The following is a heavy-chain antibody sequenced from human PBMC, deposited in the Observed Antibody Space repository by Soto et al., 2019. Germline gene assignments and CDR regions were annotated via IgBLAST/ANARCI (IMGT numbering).Heavy chain of an antibody. D-gene: IGHD3-9*01. J-gene: IGHJ4*02. V-gene: IGHV3-33*01. CDR1: GFTFSSYG. CDR2: IWYDGSNK. CDR3: ASSTKTAYFDWLFDY. Sequence: QVQLVESGGGVVQPGRSLRLSCAASGFTFSSYGMHWVRQAPGKGLEWVAVIWYDGSNKYYADSVKGRFTISRDNSKNTLYLQMNSLRAEDTAVYYCASSTKTAYFDWLFDYWGQGTLVTVSS.